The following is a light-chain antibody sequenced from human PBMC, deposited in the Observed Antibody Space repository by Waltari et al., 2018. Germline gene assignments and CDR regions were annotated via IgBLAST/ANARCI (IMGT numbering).Light chain of an antibody. CDR3: QSLDISLSGGVI. Sequence: QSVLTQPPSASAAPGQRVTISCTGSSYHIVAGCARHRHQQYPVKGPNLLIYGNANRPSGVPDRFSGSKSGTSASLTITGLQAEDEADYYCQSLDISLSGGVIFGGGTKV. CDR1: SYHIVAGCA. J-gene: IGLJ2*01. CDR2: GNA. V-gene: IGLV1-40*01.